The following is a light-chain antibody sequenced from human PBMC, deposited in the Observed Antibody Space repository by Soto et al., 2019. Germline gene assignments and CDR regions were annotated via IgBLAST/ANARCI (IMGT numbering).Light chain of an antibody. J-gene: IGKJ4*01. CDR3: QQRSRGLT. Sequence: IVLTQSPATLSLSPGERATLSCRASQSISVFLAWYQQKTGQAPRLLIYDGSNRATGVPARFSGSGSGTDFTLTISSLEPEDFAVYYCQQRSRGLTFGGGTKVEIK. V-gene: IGKV3-11*01. CDR2: DGS. CDR1: QSISVF.